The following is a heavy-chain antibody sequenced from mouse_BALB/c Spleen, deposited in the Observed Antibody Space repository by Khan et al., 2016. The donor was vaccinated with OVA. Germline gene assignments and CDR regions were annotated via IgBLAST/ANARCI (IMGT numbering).Heavy chain of an antibody. CDR2: ISYNGNT. CDR3: ARTARIKY. CDR1: GYSITSGYG. Sequence: EVQLLESGPDLVKPSQSLSLTCTVTGYSITSGYGWNWIRQFPGNKLEWMGYISYNGNTNYNPSLKSQISITRYTSKNQFFLQLNSVTTEDTATYYCARTARIKYWGQGTTLTVSS. V-gene: IGHV3-1*02. J-gene: IGHJ2*01. D-gene: IGHD1-2*01.